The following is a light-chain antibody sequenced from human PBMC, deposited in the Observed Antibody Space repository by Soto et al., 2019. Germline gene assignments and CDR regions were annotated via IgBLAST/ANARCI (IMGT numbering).Light chain of an antibody. J-gene: IGKJ2*02. CDR1: QSVDNY. CDR3: QQRREWPRT. V-gene: IGKV3-11*02. Sequence: EIVLTQSPATLSLSPGERATLSCRASQSVDNYLAWYQQKAGQVPRLLIYASSIRATGIPARFSGSGSGRDFTLTISSLEPEDFAVYYCQQRREWPRTFGQGTKV. CDR2: ASS.